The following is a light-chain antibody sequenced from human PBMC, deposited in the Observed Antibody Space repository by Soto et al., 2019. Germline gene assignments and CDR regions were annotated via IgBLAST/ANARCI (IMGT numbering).Light chain of an antibody. CDR3: VLYLGSGIWE. CDR2: STN. J-gene: IGLJ2*01. V-gene: IGLV8-61*01. Sequence: QTVVTQEPSFSVSPGGTVTLTCGLTSGSVSTSHYPGWYQQTPGQAPRTLVYSTNTRSSGVPDRFSGSILGNKAALTITGAQADDECDYYCVLYLGSGIWEFGGGTKVTVL. CDR1: SGSVSTSHY.